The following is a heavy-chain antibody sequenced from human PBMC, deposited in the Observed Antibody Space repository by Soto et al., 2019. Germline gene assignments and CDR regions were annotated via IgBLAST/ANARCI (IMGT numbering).Heavy chain of an antibody. V-gene: IGHV2-5*02. J-gene: IGHJ5*02. CDR2: IYWDDDK. CDR3: AHRGPLGWFDP. Sequence: QITLKESGPTLVKPTQTLTLICSFSGFSLRTSGMGVGWIRQPPGKALEWLALIYWDDDKRYSPSLKSRLTITKDTSKNQVVLRMTKMDPVDTATYYCAHRGPLGWFDPWGQGTLVTVSS. CDR1: GFSLRTSGMG.